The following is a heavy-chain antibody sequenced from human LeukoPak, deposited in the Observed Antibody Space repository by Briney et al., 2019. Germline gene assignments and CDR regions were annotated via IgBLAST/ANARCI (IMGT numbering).Heavy chain of an antibody. CDR2: ISYDGSNK. CDR3: AKEEQWLLITASFDY. D-gene: IGHD6-19*01. Sequence: PGGSLRLSCAASGFTFSSYGMHWVRQAPGKGLEWVAVISYDGSNKYYADSVKGRFTISRDNSKNTLYLQMNSLRAEDTAVYYCAKEEQWLLITASFDYWGQGTLVTVSS. V-gene: IGHV3-30*18. CDR1: GFTFSSYG. J-gene: IGHJ4*02.